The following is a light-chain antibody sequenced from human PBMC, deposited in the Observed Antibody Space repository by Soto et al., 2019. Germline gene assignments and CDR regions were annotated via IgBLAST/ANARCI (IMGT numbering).Light chain of an antibody. Sequence: SVLTQPPSASGSPGQSVTISCTGTSSDVGGYNYVSWYQQHPGKAPKLMIYEVSKRPSGVPDRFSGSKSGNTASLTVSGLQAEDEADYYCSSYAGSNNFVFGGGTKVTVL. J-gene: IGLJ2*01. CDR1: SSDVGGYNY. CDR2: EVS. V-gene: IGLV2-8*01. CDR3: SSYAGSNNFV.